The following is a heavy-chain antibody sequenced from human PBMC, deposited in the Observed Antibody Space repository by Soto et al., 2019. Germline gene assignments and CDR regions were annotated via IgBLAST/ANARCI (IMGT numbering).Heavy chain of an antibody. J-gene: IGHJ6*02. CDR2: LWYDGSNK. CDR1: GFTFNTYG. D-gene: IGHD2-15*01. Sequence: QVQLVESGGGVVQPGGSLRLSCTTSGFTFNTYGMHWVRQAPGKGLGWGAILWYDGSNKYYPDSVKGRFTISRDNSRNTLYLQMNSLRAEDTALYYCARADCTGAYCYSWPFNYGVDVWGQGTTVTVSS. CDR3: ARADCTGAYCYSWPFNYGVDV. V-gene: IGHV3-33*08.